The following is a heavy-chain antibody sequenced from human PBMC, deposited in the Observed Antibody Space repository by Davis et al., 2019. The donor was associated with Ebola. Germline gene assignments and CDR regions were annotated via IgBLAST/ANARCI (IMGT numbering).Heavy chain of an antibody. CDR1: GASGTDYY. CDR3: SRFGYGAY. Sequence: PSETLSLTCAVYGASGTDYYWAWIRQPPGKGLEWIGEINHRGRAYYNPSLRSRVTMSVDTSKKYFSLELTSVAAADTAVYFCSRFGYGAYWGQGTLVTVSS. CDR2: INHRGRA. V-gene: IGHV4-34*10. D-gene: IGHD5-18*01. J-gene: IGHJ4*02.